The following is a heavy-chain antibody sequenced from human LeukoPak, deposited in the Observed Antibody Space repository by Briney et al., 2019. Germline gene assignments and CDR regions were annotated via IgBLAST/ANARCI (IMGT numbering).Heavy chain of an antibody. V-gene: IGHV3-33*01. D-gene: IGHD5-18*01. CDR1: GFSLYG. J-gene: IGHJ4*02. Sequence: RGSLRLSCAASGFSLYGTHWVRQSPGKGLEWVAVIWYDGSNKYYADSVKGRYTISRDNSQNTLFLQMNSLRAEDTAVDYCAREDLGYSFADYWGQG. CDR2: IWYDGSNK. CDR3: AREDLGYSFADY.